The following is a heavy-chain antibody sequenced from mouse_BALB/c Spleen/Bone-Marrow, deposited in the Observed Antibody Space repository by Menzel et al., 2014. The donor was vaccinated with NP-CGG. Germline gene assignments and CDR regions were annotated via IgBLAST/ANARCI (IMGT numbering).Heavy chain of an antibody. V-gene: IGHV1-14*01. CDR3: ARWGRYDWYFDV. D-gene: IGHD2-14*01. CDR1: GYTFTSYI. J-gene: IGHJ1*01. Sequence: EVKLQESGPELVKPGASVKMSCKASGYTFTSYIMHWVRQKPGQGLEWIGYIHPYNDDSKFNEKFEGKATLTSDKSSNTAYMELSSLTSEGSAVYYRARWGRYDWYFDVWGAGTTVTVSS. CDR2: IHPYNDDS.